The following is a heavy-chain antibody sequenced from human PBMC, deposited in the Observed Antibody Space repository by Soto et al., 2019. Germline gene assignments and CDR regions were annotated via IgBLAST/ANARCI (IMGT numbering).Heavy chain of an antibody. Sequence: GGSLRLSCAASGFTFSSYCMHWVRQAPGKGLEWVAVIWYDGSNKYYADSVKGRFTISRDNSKNTLYLQMNSLRAEDTAVYYCARDDHGFDPWGQGTLVTVSS. J-gene: IGHJ5*02. CDR3: ARDDHGFDP. CDR1: GFTFSSYC. CDR2: IWYDGSNK. V-gene: IGHV3-33*01.